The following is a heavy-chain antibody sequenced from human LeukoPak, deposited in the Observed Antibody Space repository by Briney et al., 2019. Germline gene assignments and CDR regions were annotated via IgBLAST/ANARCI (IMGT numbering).Heavy chain of an antibody. J-gene: IGHJ4*02. CDR1: APSISSRSYG. Sequence: SQTLSLTCSVSAPSISSRSYGWAWLRQPPGKGVEWMGSIYDNGSTYYRPSLKSQLTIAVDTTKKPYSRGLSSVTAGDTAVELCSRQVLHTAMDEWGKGTLVSVSS. D-gene: IGHD5-18*01. CDR2: IYDNGST. CDR3: SRQVLHTAMDE. V-gene: IGHV4-39*01.